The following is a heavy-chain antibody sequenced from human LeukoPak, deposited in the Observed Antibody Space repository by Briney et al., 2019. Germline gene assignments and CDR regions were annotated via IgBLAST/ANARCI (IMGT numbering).Heavy chain of an antibody. CDR1: GFTIGDYP. CDR2: ISEDGGST. D-gene: IGHD2-2*01. CDR3: ANVNVPPAIMWY. Sequence: GGSLRLSCAASGFTIGDYPMHWVRQAPGPGLEWVSLISEDGGSTYYADSVKGRITSSRDNSKSSLYLQMTSLRTEDTALYYCANVNVPPAIMWYWGQGTPVSVSS. V-gene: IGHV3-43*02. J-gene: IGHJ4*02.